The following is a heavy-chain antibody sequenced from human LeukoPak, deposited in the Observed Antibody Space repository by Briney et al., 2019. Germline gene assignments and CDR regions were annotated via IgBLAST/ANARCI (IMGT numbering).Heavy chain of an antibody. J-gene: IGHJ4*02. V-gene: IGHV5-51*01. CDR3: ARLAYGDYAGSFDY. Sequence: GESLKISCKGSGSCFTSYWSGWVRPMPGKGLEWMGIIYPGDSDTRYSPSFQGQVTISADKSISTAYLQWSSLKASDTAMYYCARLAYGDYAGSFDYWGQGTLVTVSS. D-gene: IGHD4-17*01. CDR1: GSCFTSYW. CDR2: IYPGDSDT.